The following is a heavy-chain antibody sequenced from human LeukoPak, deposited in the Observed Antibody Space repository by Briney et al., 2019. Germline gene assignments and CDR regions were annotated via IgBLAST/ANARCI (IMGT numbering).Heavy chain of an antibody. D-gene: IGHD5-18*01. CDR2: IYYSGST. CDR3: ARHRTAINRYGPYDSFDI. J-gene: IGHJ3*02. V-gene: IGHV4-39*01. CDR1: GGPFFISSYS. Sequence: SETLSLTCTVSGGPFFISSYSWGWVRQSPGTGLEWIGSIYYSGSTYYNPPLKSRVSISEDTSKNQFSLKLSSVTAADTAVYYCARHRTAINRYGPYDSFDIWGQGTMVTVSS.